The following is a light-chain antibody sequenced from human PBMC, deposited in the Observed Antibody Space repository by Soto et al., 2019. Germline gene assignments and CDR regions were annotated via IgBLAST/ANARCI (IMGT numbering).Light chain of an antibody. CDR1: QDISNY. CDR2: DAS. V-gene: IGKV1-9*01. Sequence: DIQMTQSPSSVSASVGDRVSITCRASQDISNYLVWYQQKPGKAPKPLIYDASTLKSGVPSRFSGSGSGTEFSLTISNLQPEDFATYYCQHLNSYPLTFGGGTKVDIK. CDR3: QHLNSYPLT. J-gene: IGKJ4*01.